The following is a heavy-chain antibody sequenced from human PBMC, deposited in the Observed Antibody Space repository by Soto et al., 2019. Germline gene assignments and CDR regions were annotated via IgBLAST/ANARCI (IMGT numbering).Heavy chain of an antibody. CDR3: TTFKPLWFGESHDY. J-gene: IGHJ4*02. Sequence: EVQLVESGGGLVKPGGSLRLSCAASGFTFSNAWMSWVRQAPGKGLEWVGRIKSKTDGGTTDYAAPVKGRFTISRDDSKNTLYLQMNSLKTEATAVYYCTTFKPLWFGESHDYWGQGTLVTVSS. V-gene: IGHV3-15*01. CDR2: IKSKTDGGTT. D-gene: IGHD3-10*01. CDR1: GFTFSNAW.